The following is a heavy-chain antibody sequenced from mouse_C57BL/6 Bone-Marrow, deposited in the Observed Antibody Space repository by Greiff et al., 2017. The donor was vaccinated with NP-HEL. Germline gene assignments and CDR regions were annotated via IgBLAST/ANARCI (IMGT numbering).Heavy chain of an antibody. CDR1: GFTFSSYG. J-gene: IGHJ1*03. V-gene: IGHV5-6*01. CDR2: ISSGGSYT. D-gene: IGHD1-1*01. Sequence: EVKLVESGGDLVKPGGFLKLSCAASGFTFSSYGMSWVRQTPDKRLEWVATISSGGSYTYYPDSVKGRFTISRDNAKNTLYLQMSRLKSEDTAMYYCARPSYYGSSHWYFDVWGTGTTVTVSS. CDR3: ARPSYYGSSHWYFDV.